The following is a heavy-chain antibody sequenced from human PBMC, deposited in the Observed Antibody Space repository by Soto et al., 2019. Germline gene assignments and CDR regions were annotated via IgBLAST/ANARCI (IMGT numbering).Heavy chain of an antibody. D-gene: IGHD3-10*01. CDR2: IYDNGTT. CDR3: VRPLPSGRNYGLDV. V-gene: IGHV3-53*01. J-gene: IGHJ6*02. Sequence: GGSLRLSCAASGLTVSNAYMAWVRQAPGLGLEWVSVIYDNGTTYYADSVKGRFTISRDTSTNTLSLQMDSLRAEDTAVYYCVRPLPSGRNYGLDVWGQGTTVTVSS. CDR1: GLTVSNAY.